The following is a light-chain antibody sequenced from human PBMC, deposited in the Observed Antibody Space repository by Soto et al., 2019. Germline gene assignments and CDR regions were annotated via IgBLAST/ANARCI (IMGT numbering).Light chain of an antibody. J-gene: IGKJ2*01. CDR2: GSS. CDR1: QSVSNNY. CDR3: HQYGGSPPYT. Sequence: EVVLTQSPGTLSLSPGERATLSCRASQSVSNNYLAWSQQKPGQAPRLLIFGSSDRTTGIPDRFSGSRSGTDFTLTISRVESEDFAIYYCHQYGGSPPYTFGHGTRLEIK. V-gene: IGKV3-20*01.